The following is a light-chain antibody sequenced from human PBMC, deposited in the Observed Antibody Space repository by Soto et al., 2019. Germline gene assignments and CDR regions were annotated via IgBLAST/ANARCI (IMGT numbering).Light chain of an antibody. Sequence: NFMLTQPHSLSESPGKTVTISCTRSSGTIASNYVQWYQQRPGSAPTTVIYENDQRPSGVPDRFSGSIDSSSNSASLTIPGLKTEDEADYYCQSYDNNIVIFGGGTKLTVL. J-gene: IGLJ2*01. V-gene: IGLV6-57*04. CDR3: QSYDNNIVI. CDR2: END. CDR1: SGTIASNY.